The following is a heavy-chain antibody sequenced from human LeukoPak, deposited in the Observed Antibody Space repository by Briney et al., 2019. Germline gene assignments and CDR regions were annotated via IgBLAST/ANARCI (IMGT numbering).Heavy chain of an antibody. D-gene: IGHD3-22*01. V-gene: IGHV1-24*01. Sequence: ASVKVSCKVSGYTLTELSMHWVRQAPGKGLEWMGGFDPEDGETIYAQKFQGRVTMTTDTSTSTAYMELRSLRSDDTAVYSCARSYDSSGYEGLNDYWGQGTLVTVSS. J-gene: IGHJ4*02. CDR2: FDPEDGET. CDR3: ARSYDSSGYEGLNDY. CDR1: GYTLTELS.